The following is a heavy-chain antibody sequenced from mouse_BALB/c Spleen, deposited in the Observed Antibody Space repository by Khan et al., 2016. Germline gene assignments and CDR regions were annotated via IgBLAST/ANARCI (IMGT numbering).Heavy chain of an antibody. CDR2: ISYSGGA. Sequence: VQLKESGPSLVKPSQTLSLTCSVTGDSITSGYWNWIRKFPGNKLDYMGYISYSGGAYYTPSLKSRISITRNTSNNQYYLQLNSVTTEDTATYYCARYRGDWYFDVWGAGTTVTVAS. J-gene: IGHJ1*01. CDR1: GDSITSGY. V-gene: IGHV3-8*02. CDR3: ARYRGDWYFDV.